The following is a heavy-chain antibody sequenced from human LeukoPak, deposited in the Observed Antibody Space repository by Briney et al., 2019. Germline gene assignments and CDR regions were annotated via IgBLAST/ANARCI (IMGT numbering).Heavy chain of an antibody. CDR1: GFTFSTYG. J-gene: IGHJ6*03. Sequence: GGSLRLSCGASGFTFSTYGMSWVRQAPGKGLEWVSGISGSGGRTYYADSVKGRFTISRDKSKNTLYLQMNSLRAEDTAVYYCAKAGGGGAITMVRGVKGDYYYMDVWGKGTTVTISS. V-gene: IGHV3-23*01. CDR2: ISGSGGRT. D-gene: IGHD3-10*01. CDR3: AKAGGGGAITMVRGVKGDYYYMDV.